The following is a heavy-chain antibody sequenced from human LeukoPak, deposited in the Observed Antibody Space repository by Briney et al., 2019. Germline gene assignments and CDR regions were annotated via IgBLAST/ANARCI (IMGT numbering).Heavy chain of an antibody. CDR3: ARGVPVAPQQLGAY. Sequence: ASVKVSCKASGYTFTGYYMHWVRQAPGQGLEWMGWINPNSGGTNYAQKFQGRVTMTRDTSISTAYMELSRLRSDDTAVYYCARGVPVAPQQLGAYWGQGTLVTVSS. V-gene: IGHV1-2*02. CDR2: INPNSGGT. D-gene: IGHD6-13*01. CDR1: GYTFTGYY. J-gene: IGHJ4*02.